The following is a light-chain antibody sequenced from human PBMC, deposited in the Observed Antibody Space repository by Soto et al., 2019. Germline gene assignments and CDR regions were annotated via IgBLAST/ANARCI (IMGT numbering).Light chain of an antibody. CDR2: EGS. V-gene: IGLV2-23*01. Sequence: QSVLTQPASVSGSPGRSITISCTGTSSDVGSYNLVSWYQQHPGKAPKLMIYEGSKRPSGVSNRFSGSKSGNTASLTISGLQAEDEADYYCCSYAGSSTDVFGTGTKVTVL. CDR1: SSDVGSYNL. CDR3: CSYAGSSTDV. J-gene: IGLJ1*01.